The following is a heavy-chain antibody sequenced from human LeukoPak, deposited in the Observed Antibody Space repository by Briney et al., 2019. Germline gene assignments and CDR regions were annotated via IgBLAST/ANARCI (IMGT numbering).Heavy chain of an antibody. Sequence: SQTLSLTCVISGDGVSSNSAAWNWIRQSPSRGLEWLGRTYYRSKWHYDYAESVKRRITVNPDTSKNQFSLQLNSVTPEDTAVYYCARQSSTDYYYYGLNVWGQGTTVAVSS. CDR1: GDGVSSNSAA. CDR2: TYYRSKWHY. CDR3: ARQSSTDYYYYGLNV. J-gene: IGHJ6*02. V-gene: IGHV6-1*01. D-gene: IGHD1-1*01.